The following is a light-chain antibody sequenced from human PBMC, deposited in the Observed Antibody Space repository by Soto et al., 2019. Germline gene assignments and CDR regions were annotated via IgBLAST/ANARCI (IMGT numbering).Light chain of an antibody. CDR2: GAS. V-gene: IGKV3-20*01. CDR1: QSVSSSY. CDR3: QQYGSSPLT. J-gene: IGKJ4*01. Sequence: EIVLTQSPGTLSLSPGERATLSCRASQSVSSSYLAWYQQKHGQAPRLLIYGASSRATGIPDRFSGSGSGTDFTLTISRLEPEYFAVYSCQQYGSSPLTFGGGTKVEIK.